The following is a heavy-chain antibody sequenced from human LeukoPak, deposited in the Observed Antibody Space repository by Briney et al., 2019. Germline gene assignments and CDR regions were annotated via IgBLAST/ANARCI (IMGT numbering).Heavy chain of an antibody. V-gene: IGHV4-38-2*01. D-gene: IGHD4-17*01. CDR3: AMDRLDFGQYEFDY. J-gene: IGHJ4*02. CDR1: GYSINGDFN. CDR2: IHHDGST. Sequence: SETLSLTCDVSGYSINGDFNWGLVRQSPGKGLEWIATIHHDGSTYYNPSLKSRVSISMDTSKNQFSLRVTAVTAADTATYYCAMDRLDFGQYEFDYWGQGALVTVSS.